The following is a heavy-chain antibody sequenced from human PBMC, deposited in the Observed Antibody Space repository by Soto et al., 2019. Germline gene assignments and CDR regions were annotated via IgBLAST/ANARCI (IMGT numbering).Heavy chain of an antibody. Sequence: EVQLVESGGGVVRPGGSLRLACAASGFSLDEYGMSWVRQAPGKGPEWVSGMHRTGATTGYADSVKGRFTMSRDDAKNSLYLQMNSLRAEDTAFYYCARDHRWGYVYGDSGDSWGHGTLVTVSS. V-gene: IGHV3-20*04. J-gene: IGHJ5*01. CDR1: GFSLDEYG. CDR3: ARDHRWGYVYGDSGDS. D-gene: IGHD4-17*01. CDR2: MHRTGATT.